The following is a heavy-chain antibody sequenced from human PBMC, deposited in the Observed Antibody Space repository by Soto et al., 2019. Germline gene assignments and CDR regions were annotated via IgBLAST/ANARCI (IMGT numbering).Heavy chain of an antibody. J-gene: IGHJ5*02. V-gene: IGHV1-69*13. CDR1: GGTFSSYA. Sequence: SVKVSCKASGGTFSSYAISWVRQAPGQGLEWMGGIIPIFGTANYAQKFQGRVTITADESTSTAYMGLSSLRSEDTAVYYCARGGRYCSSTSCYSNWFDPWGQGTLVTVS. D-gene: IGHD2-2*01. CDR2: IIPIFGTA. CDR3: ARGGRYCSSTSCYSNWFDP.